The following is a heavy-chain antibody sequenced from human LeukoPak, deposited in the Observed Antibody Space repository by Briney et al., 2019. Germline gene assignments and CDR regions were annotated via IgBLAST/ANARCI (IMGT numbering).Heavy chain of an antibody. D-gene: IGHD3-10*01. CDR3: ARDTGLLWFGELLEEGWYMDV. CDR2: MNPNSGNT. V-gene: IGHV1-8*03. J-gene: IGHJ6*03. CDR1: GYTFTSYD. Sequence: ASVKVSCKASGYTFTSYDINWVRQATGQGLEWMGWMNPNSGNTGYAQKFQGRVTITRNTSISTAYMELSSLRSEDTAVYYCARDTGLLWFGELLEEGWYMDVWGKGTTVTVSS.